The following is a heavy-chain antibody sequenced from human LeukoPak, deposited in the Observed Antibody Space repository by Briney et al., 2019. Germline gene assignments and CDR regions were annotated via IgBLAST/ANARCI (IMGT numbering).Heavy chain of an antibody. J-gene: IGHJ6*03. CDR2: ISSSGSTI. CDR1: GFTFSSYE. Sequence: PGGSLRLSCAAPGFTFSSYEMNWVRQTPGKGLEWVSYISSSGSTIYYADSVKGRFTISRDNAKNSLYLQMNSLRAEDTAVYYCARDRAAYDSSGYYPRDYYYMDVWGKGTTVTVSS. V-gene: IGHV3-48*03. D-gene: IGHD3-22*01. CDR3: ARDRAAYDSSGYYPRDYYYMDV.